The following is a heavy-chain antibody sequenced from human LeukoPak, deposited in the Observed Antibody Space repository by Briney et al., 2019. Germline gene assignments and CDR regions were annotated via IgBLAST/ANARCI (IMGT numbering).Heavy chain of an antibody. D-gene: IGHD3-22*01. Sequence: ASVKVSCKASGYTFTSYGINWVRQAPGQGLEWMGWINPNSGGTNYAQKFQGRVTMTRDTSISTAYMELSRLRSDDTAVYYCARAIYTYYYDSSGYGYWGQGTLVTVSS. V-gene: IGHV1-2*02. CDR1: GYTFTSYG. CDR2: INPNSGGT. J-gene: IGHJ4*02. CDR3: ARAIYTYYYDSSGYGY.